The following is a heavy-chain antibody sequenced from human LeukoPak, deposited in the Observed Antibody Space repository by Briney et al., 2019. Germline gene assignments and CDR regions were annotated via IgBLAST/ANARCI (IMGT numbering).Heavy chain of an antibody. CDR2: IIPILGIA. J-gene: IGHJ4*02. Sequence: ASVKVSCKASGGTFISYAITWVRQAPGQGLEWMGRIIPILGIANYAQKFQGRVTTTAYTFTSTAYMELSSLRSEDTAVYYCARGNSDYGETYYFDYWGQGTLVTVSS. D-gene: IGHD4-17*01. CDR3: ARGNSDYGETYYFDY. CDR1: GGTFISYA. V-gene: IGHV1-69*04.